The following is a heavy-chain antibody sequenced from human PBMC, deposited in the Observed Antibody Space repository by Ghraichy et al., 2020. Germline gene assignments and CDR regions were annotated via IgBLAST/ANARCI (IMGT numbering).Heavy chain of an antibody. V-gene: IGHV4-34*01. CDR1: GGSLSGYH. Sequence: SQTLSLTCGVYGGSLSGYHWSWIRQSPGNGLEWIGEVNDVKSGRTYYNPALSSRVTISLDKSRKQFFLTLNSLTAADSGVYYCARGSTGDLDYWGQGTLVTVSS. J-gene: IGHJ4*02. CDR2: VNDVKSGRT. D-gene: IGHD7-27*01. CDR3: ARGSTGDLDY.